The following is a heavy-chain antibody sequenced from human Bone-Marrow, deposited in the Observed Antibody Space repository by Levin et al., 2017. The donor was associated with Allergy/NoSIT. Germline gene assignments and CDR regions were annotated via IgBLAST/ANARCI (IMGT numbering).Heavy chain of an antibody. CDR2: IKQDGSDI. J-gene: IGHJ4*02. V-gene: IGHV3-7*01. Sequence: GGSLRLSCVVSGITFSSCWMTWVRQAPGKGMEWVANIKQDGSDIKYADSVKGRFTISRDNAKNVLYLQMDNLRAEDTGVYYCARGAGWLFEQCGQGTRVTVSS. CDR1: GITFSSCW. D-gene: IGHD6-19*01. CDR3: ARGAGWLFEQ.